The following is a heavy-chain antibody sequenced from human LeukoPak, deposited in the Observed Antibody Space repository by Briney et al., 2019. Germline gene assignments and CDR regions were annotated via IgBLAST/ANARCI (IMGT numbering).Heavy chain of an antibody. J-gene: IGHJ4*02. Sequence: PSETLSLTCTVSGGSISSGDYYWSWIRQPPGKGLEWIGYIYYSGSTYYNPSLKSRVTISVDTSKNQFSLKLSSVTAADTAVYYCARGITMVRGVMTEDYWGQGTLVTVSS. CDR3: ARGITMVRGVMTEDY. V-gene: IGHV4-30-4*01. CDR1: GGSISSGDYY. D-gene: IGHD3-10*01. CDR2: IYYSGST.